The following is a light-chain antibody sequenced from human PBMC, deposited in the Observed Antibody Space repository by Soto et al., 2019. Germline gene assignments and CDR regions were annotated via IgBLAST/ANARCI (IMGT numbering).Light chain of an antibody. CDR3: QQRSNGFT. Sequence: EIVLTQSPATLSLSPGERATLSCRASQSVSSYLAWYQQKPGQAPRLLIYDASNSATGIPARFSGSGSGTDFTRTISSLEPEDFAVYYCQQRSNGFTFGPGTKVDIK. J-gene: IGKJ3*01. CDR2: DAS. CDR1: QSVSSY. V-gene: IGKV3-11*01.